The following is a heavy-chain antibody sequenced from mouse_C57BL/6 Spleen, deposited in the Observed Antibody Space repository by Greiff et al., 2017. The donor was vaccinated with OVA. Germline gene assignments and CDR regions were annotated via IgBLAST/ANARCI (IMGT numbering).Heavy chain of an antibody. CDR3: ARDYYGSEAMDY. V-gene: IGHV5-17*01. CDR2: ISSGSSTI. Sequence: EVQLMESGGGLVKPGGSLKLSCAASGFTFSDYGMHWVRQAPEKGLEWVAYISSGSSTISYADTVKGRFTISRDNAKNTLFLQMTSLRAEDTAMYYCARDYYGSEAMDYWGQGTSVTVSS. J-gene: IGHJ4*01. D-gene: IGHD1-1*01. CDR1: GFTFSDYG.